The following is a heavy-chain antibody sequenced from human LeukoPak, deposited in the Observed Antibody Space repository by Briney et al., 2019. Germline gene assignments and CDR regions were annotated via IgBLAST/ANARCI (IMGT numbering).Heavy chain of an antibody. CDR2: IYTSGST. V-gene: IGHV4-61*02. D-gene: IGHD1-1*01. CDR1: GGSISSGSYY. Sequence: PSQTLSLTCTVSGGSISSGSYYWSWIRQPAGKGLEWIGRIYTSGSTNYNPSLKSRVTISVDTSKNQFSLKLSSVTAADTAVYYCARQWIQLERDAFDIWGQGTMVTVSS. J-gene: IGHJ3*02. CDR3: ARQWIQLERDAFDI.